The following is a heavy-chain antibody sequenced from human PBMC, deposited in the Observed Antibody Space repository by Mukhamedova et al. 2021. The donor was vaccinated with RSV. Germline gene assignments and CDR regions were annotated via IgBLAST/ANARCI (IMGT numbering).Heavy chain of an antibody. V-gene: IGHV3-23*01. CDR2: ISGSGGST. D-gene: IGHD4-17*01. J-gene: IGHJ5*02. Sequence: EWVSAISGSGGSTYYADSVKGRFTISRDNSKNTLYLQMNSLRAEDTAVYYCAARLDYGDYDGGFDPWGQGTLVTVPS. CDR3: AARLDYGDYDGGFDP.